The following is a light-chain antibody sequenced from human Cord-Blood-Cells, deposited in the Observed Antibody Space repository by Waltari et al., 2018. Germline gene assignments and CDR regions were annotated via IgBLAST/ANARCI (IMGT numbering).Light chain of an antibody. Sequence: DIQMTQSPSSLSASVGDRVTITCRASQSISSYLNWYQQKPGKAPKLLIYAASSLQSGVPSRFSGSGYGTDFTLTISSLQPEDFATYYCQQSYSTLPFGQGTRLEIK. CDR1: QSISSY. J-gene: IGKJ5*01. CDR3: QQSYSTLP. V-gene: IGKV1-39*01. CDR2: AAS.